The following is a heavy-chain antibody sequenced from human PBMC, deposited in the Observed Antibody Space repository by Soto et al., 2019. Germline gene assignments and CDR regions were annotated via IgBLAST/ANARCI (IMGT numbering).Heavy chain of an antibody. V-gene: IGHV4-34*01. Sequence: SETLSLTCAVYGGSFSGYYWSWIRQPPGKRLEWIGEINHSGSTNYNPSLKSRVTISVDTSKNQFSLKLSSVTAADTAVYYCARLSGSWQSWFDPWGQGTLVTVSS. D-gene: IGHD6-13*01. CDR1: GGSFSGYY. J-gene: IGHJ5*02. CDR3: ARLSGSWQSWFDP. CDR2: INHSGST.